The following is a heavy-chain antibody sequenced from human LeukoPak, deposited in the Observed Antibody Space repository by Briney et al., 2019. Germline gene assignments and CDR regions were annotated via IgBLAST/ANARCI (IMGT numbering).Heavy chain of an antibody. V-gene: IGHV4-34*01. CDR1: GGSFSGYY. CDR3: ARGSVVLTGDAFDI. CDR2: INHSGST. Sequence: SETLSLTCAVYGGSFSGYYWSWIRQPPGKGLEWIGEINHSGSTNYNPSLKSRVTISVDTSKNQFSLKLSSVTAADTAVYYCARGSVVLTGDAFDIWGQGTMVTVSS. J-gene: IGHJ3*02. D-gene: IGHD4-23*01.